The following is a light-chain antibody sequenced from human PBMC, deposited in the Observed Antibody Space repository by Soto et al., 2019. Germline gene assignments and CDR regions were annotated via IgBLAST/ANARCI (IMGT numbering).Light chain of an antibody. V-gene: IGKV1-5*01. J-gene: IGKJ2*01. CDR1: QSISSW. Sequence: DIQMTQSPSTLSASVGDRVTITCRASQSISSWLAWYQQKSGKAPKLLIYDASTLESGVPSRFSGSGSGTEFTLTISSLQPDDFATYYCQQYNSYSYTFGQGTKLEIK. CDR3: QQYNSYSYT. CDR2: DAS.